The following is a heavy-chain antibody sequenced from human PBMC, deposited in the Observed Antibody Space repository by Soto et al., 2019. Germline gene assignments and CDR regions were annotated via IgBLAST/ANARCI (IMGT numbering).Heavy chain of an antibody. D-gene: IGHD2-2*01. Sequence: ASVKVSCKASGYTFTGYYMHWVRQAPGQGLEWMGWINPNSGGTNYAQKFQGRVTMTRDTSISTAYMELSRLRSDDTAVYYCASRTVVVPAAPRGGMDVWGQGTTVTVS. CDR1: GYTFTGYY. V-gene: IGHV1-2*02. CDR2: INPNSGGT. J-gene: IGHJ6*02. CDR3: ASRTVVVPAAPRGGMDV.